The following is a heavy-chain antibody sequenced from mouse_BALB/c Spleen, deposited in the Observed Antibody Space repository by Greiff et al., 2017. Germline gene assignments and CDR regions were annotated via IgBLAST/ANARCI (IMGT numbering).Heavy chain of an antibody. D-gene: IGHD3-2*01. J-gene: IGHJ3*01. CDR2: INPNNGGT. V-gene: IGHV1-18*01. CDR1: GYTFTEYT. CDR3: AREGTARATWFAY. Sequence: EVQLVESGPELVKPGASVKISCKTSGYTFTEYTMHWVKQSHGKSLEWIGGINPNNGGTSYNQKFKGKATLTVDKSSSTAYMELRSLTSEDSAVYYCAREGTARATWFAYWGQGTLVTVSA.